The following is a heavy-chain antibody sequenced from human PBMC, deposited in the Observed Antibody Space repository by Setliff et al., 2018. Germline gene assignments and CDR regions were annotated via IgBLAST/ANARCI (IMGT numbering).Heavy chain of an antibody. Sequence: PGGSLRLSCAASGFTFSNYAMNWVRQAPGKGLEWVSGVEWNGGGTRYADSVKGRFAISRDNAKNSLYLQMSSLRAEDTAVYYCARDVFDFRTGQADPWGQGTLVTVSS. CDR3: ARDVFDFRTGQADP. J-gene: IGHJ5*02. CDR2: VEWNGGGT. V-gene: IGHV3-20*04. D-gene: IGHD3-3*01. CDR1: GFTFSNYA.